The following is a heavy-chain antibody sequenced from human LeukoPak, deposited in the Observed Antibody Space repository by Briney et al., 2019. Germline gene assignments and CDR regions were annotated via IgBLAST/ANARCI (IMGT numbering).Heavy chain of an antibody. CDR1: GGSISSGGYY. D-gene: IGHD4-23*01. J-gene: IGHJ4*02. V-gene: IGHV4-31*03. Sequence: SQTLSLTCTVSGGSISSGGYYWSWIRQHPEKGLEWIGCIYFSGSTYYNPSLQSRVTISVDTSKNQFSLQLISVTAADTAVYYCARDYYGGNPGYYFDYWGQGTLVTVSS. CDR3: ARDYYGGNPGYYFDY. CDR2: IYFSGST.